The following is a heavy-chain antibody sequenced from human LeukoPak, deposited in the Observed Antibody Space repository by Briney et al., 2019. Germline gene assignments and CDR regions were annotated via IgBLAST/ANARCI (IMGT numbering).Heavy chain of an antibody. V-gene: IGHV4-59*01. D-gene: IGHD1-20*01. CDR3: ATLTGTTYPYYFDF. Sequence: PSETLSLTCTVSGASIRNYYWSWIRQPPGKGLEWSGNLYHSGSPNYNPSLKSRVTISIDTAKNQFSLRLRSVTAADTAVYYCATLTGTTYPYYFDFWGQATLVTVSS. J-gene: IGHJ4*02. CDR2: LYHSGSP. CDR1: GASIRNYY.